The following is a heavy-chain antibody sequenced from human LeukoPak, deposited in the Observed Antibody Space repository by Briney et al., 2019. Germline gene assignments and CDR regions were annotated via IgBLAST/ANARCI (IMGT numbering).Heavy chain of an antibody. CDR2: IDTAGAT. J-gene: IGHJ3*02. V-gene: IGHV3-13*01. CDR3: ARVLTVTAGGYDAFDI. CDR1: GFTFSSYY. D-gene: IGHD1-26*01. Sequence: GGSLRLSCAASGFTFSSYYMHWVRQAAGKGLEWVSAIDTAGATSYPGSVKARSTISRENAKNSLYIQMNSLRAGNTAVYYCARVLTVTAGGYDAFDIWGQGTMVTVSS.